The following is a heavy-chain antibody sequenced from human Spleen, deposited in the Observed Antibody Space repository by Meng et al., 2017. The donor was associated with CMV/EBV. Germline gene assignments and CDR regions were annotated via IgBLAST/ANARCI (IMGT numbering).Heavy chain of an antibody. Sequence: SETLSLTCTVSGYSISSGYYWGWIRQPPGKGLEWIGSIYHSGSTYYNLSLKSRVTISVDTSKNQFSLKLSSVTAADTAVYYCARFIQGGSGWYPDYWGQGTLVTVSS. D-gene: IGHD6-19*01. CDR1: GYSISSGYY. CDR2: IYHSGST. V-gene: IGHV4-38-2*02. CDR3: ARFIQGGSGWYPDY. J-gene: IGHJ4*02.